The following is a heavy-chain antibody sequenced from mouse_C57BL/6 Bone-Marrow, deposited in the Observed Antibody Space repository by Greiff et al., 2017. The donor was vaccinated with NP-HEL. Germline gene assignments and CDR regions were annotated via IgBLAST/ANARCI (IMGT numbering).Heavy chain of an antibody. Sequence: EVQRVESGGGLVKPGGSLKLSCAASGFTFSSYAMSWVRQTPEKRLEWVATISDGGSYTYYPDNVKGRFTISRDNAKNNLYLQMSHLKSEDTAMYYCARDRGYDYDGGYAMDYWGQGTSVTVSS. CDR3: ARDRGYDYDGGYAMDY. CDR2: ISDGGSYT. CDR1: GFTFSSYA. D-gene: IGHD2-4*01. V-gene: IGHV5-4*01. J-gene: IGHJ4*01.